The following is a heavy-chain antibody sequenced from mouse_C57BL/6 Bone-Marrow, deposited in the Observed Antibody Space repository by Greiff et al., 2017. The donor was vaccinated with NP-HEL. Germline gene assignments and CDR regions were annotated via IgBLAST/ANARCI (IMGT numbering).Heavy chain of an antibody. V-gene: IGHV5-6*01. D-gene: IGHD1-1*01. CDR2: ISSGGSYT. CDR3: ARFYYGSSSLDY. CDR1: GFTFSSYG. Sequence: EVKLVESGGDLVKPGGSLKLSSAASGFTFSSYGMSWVRQTPDKRLEWVATISSGGSYTYYPDSVKGRFTISRDNAKNTLYLQMSSLKSEDTAMYYCARFYYGSSSLDYWGQGTTLTVSS. J-gene: IGHJ2*01.